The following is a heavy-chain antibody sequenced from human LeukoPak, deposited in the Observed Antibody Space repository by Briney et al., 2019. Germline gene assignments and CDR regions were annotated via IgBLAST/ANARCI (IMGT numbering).Heavy chain of an antibody. CDR2: IYYSGST. CDR3: ARTGRKNDFWSGYYKAPQYYFDY. V-gene: IGHV4-39*01. Sequence: SETLSLTCTVSGGSLSSSSYYWGWIRQPPGKGLEWIGSIYYSGSTYYNPSLKSRVTISVDTSKNQFSLKLSSVTAADTAVYYCARTGRKNDFWSGYYKAPQYYFDYWGQGTLVTVSS. CDR1: GGSLSSSSYY. D-gene: IGHD3-3*01. J-gene: IGHJ4*02.